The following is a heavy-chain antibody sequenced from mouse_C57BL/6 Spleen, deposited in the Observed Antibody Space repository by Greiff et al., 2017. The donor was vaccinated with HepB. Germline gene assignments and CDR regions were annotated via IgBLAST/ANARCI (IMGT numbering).Heavy chain of an antibody. CDR1: GYTFTDYN. CDR3: ARRDSNYDYYAMDY. CDR2: INPNNGGT. D-gene: IGHD2-5*01. J-gene: IGHJ4*01. V-gene: IGHV1-18*01. Sequence: VQLQQSGPELVKPGASVKIPCKASGYTFTDYNMDWVKQSHGKSLEWIGDINPNNGGTIYNQKFKGKATLTVDKSSSTAYMELRSLTSEDTADYYCARRDSNYDYYAMDYWGQGTSVTVSS.